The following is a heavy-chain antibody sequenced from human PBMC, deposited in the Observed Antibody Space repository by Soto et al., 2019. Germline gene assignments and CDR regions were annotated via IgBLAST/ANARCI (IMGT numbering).Heavy chain of an antibody. CDR2: VAPIFDFS. V-gene: IGHV1-69*02. Sequence: QVQLVQSGDEVKKPGSSLRVSCRASGCTFDRYSISCVRQAPVQRLEWLGKVAPIFDFSRYAPKCQERIIITVDKPTRIDYRDLSGLTSQETAVYYRATGALGGRQQRIRAAFDFWGQGTKVTV. J-gene: IGHJ3*01. CDR3: ATGALGGRQQRIRAAFDF. CDR1: GCTFDRYS. D-gene: IGHD3-16*01.